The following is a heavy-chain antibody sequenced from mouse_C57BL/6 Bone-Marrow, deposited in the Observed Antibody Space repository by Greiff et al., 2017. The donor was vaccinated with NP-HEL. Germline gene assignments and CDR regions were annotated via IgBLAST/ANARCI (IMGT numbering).Heavy chain of an antibody. CDR3: ARGGDYYGSSYGY. Sequence: EVQVVESGGGLVKPGGSLKLSCAASGFTFSDYGMHWVRQAPEKGLEWVAYISSGSSTIYYADTVKGRFTISRDNAKNTLFLQMTSLRSEDTAMYYCARGGDYYGSSYGYWGQGTTLTVSS. D-gene: IGHD1-1*01. CDR2: ISSGSSTI. J-gene: IGHJ2*01. CDR1: GFTFSDYG. V-gene: IGHV5-17*01.